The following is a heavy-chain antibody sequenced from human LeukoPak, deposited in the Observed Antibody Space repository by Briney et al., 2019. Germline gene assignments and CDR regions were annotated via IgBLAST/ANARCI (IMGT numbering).Heavy chain of an antibody. Sequence: ASVKVSCKASGGTFSSYAISWVRQAPGQGLEWMGGIIPIFGTANYAQKFQGRVTITADESTSTAYMGLSSLRSEDTAVYYCARGGEDRYDILTGYYNHDAFDIWGQGTMVTVSS. CDR1: GGTFSSYA. D-gene: IGHD3-9*01. J-gene: IGHJ3*02. CDR2: IIPIFGTA. CDR3: ARGGEDRYDILTGYYNHDAFDI. V-gene: IGHV1-69*13.